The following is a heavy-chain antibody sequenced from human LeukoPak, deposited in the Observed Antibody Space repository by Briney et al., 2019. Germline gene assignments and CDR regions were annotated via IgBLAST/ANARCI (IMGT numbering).Heavy chain of an antibody. CDR1: GFTFSNYW. Sequence: AGGSLRLSCAASGFTFSNYWMSWVRRAPGNGPEWVANIKEDESEKNYVDSVKGRFTISRDSAKNSLYLQMNSLRAEDTAVYYCARVTSGSSYRPFDYWGQGTLVTVSS. V-gene: IGHV3-7*01. CDR2: IKEDESEK. J-gene: IGHJ4*02. D-gene: IGHD3-10*01. CDR3: ARVTSGSSYRPFDY.